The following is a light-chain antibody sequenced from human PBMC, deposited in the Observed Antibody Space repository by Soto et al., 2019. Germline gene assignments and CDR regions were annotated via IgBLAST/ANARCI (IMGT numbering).Light chain of an antibody. Sequence: IVMTQSPASLSVSPGERATLSCRASQSVMKNLAWYQQKPGQAPRLLILGASTRATGMQAGFSGGGSGTEFTLTISSVQSEDFAVYYCQHYNNRPYTFGQGTKLEI. CDR1: QSVMKN. CDR3: QHYNNRPYT. CDR2: GAS. V-gene: IGKV3-15*01. J-gene: IGKJ2*01.